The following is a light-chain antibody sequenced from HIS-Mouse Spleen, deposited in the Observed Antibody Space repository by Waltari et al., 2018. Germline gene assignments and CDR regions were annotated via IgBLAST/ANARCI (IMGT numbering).Light chain of an antibody. J-gene: IGLJ2*01. CDR3: YSTDSSGNHRV. V-gene: IGLV3-10*01. Sequence: SYELTQPPSVSVSPGQTARITCTGDDLPKKYPVGYQQKSGQAPVLVIYEDSKRPSGIPERFSGSSSGTMATLTISGAQVEDEADYYCYSTDSSGNHRVFGGGTKLTVL. CDR1: DLPKKY. CDR2: EDS.